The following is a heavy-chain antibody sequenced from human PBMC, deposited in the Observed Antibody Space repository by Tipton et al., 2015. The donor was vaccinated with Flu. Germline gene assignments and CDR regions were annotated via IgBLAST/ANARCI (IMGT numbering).Heavy chain of an antibody. CDR2: IYYSGST. J-gene: IGHJ4*02. D-gene: IGHD6-13*01. V-gene: IGHV4-59*12. Sequence: LSLTCTVSGGSISSYYWSWIRQPPGKGLEWIGYIYYSGSTNYNPSLKSRVTISVDTSKNQFSLKLSSVTAADTAVYYCARVGSAAAGTNWGQGTLVTVSS. CDR3: ARVGSAAAGTN. CDR1: GGSISSYY.